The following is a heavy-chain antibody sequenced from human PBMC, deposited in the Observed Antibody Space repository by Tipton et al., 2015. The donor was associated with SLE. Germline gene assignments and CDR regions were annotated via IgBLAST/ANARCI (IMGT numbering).Heavy chain of an antibody. CDR3: AREGNWGFAY. CDR2: IYYSGST. Sequence: TLSLTCTVSGASISSYYWSWIRQSPGKGLEWIGYIYYSGSTIHNPSLKSRVTISVDTSKNQFSLKLSSVTAADTAVYFCAREGNWGFAYWGQGTLVTVSS. V-gene: IGHV4-59*12. CDR1: GASISSYY. D-gene: IGHD7-27*01. J-gene: IGHJ4*02.